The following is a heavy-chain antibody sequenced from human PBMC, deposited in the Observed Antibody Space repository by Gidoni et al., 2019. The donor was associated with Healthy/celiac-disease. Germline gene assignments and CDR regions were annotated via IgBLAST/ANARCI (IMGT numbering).Heavy chain of an antibody. Sequence: QVQLQQWGAGLLKPTETLSLTCAVYGGSFSGYYWSWIRQPPGKGLEWIGEINHSGRTNYNPSLKSRGTISVDTSKNQFSLKLSSVTAADTAVYYCARNYCSSTSCYYAGWFDPWGQGTLVTVSS. CDR2: INHSGRT. CDR1: GGSFSGYY. D-gene: IGHD2-2*01. V-gene: IGHV4-34*01. J-gene: IGHJ5*02. CDR3: ARNYCSSTSCYYAGWFDP.